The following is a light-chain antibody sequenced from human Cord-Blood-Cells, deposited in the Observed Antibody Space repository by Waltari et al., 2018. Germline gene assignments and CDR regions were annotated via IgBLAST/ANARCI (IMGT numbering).Light chain of an antibody. J-gene: IGLJ1*01. CDR1: ALSKKY. V-gene: IGLV3-10*01. Sequence: SYELTQPPSVSVSPGQTARITCSGDALSKKYAYWYQQKSGQAPVLVIYEDSKRPSGIPERFSGSSSGTMATLTISGAQVEDEADYYCYATDSSGNHSVFGTGTKVTVL. CDR2: EDS. CDR3: YATDSSGNHSV.